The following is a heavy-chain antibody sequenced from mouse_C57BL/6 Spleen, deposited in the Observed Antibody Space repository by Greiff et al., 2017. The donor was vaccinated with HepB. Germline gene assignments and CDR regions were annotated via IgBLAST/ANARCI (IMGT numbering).Heavy chain of an antibody. Sequence: QVQLKQSGPGLVQPSQSLSITCTVSGFSLTSYGVHWVRQSPGTGLEWLGVIWSGGSTDDNAAFISRPSISKGNPKSQVFFKMNSLQADDAAIYYCARGDYGSSSHWYLEVWGKGTTVTVSS. CDR1: GFSLTSYG. V-gene: IGHV2-2*01. CDR3: ARGDYGSSSHWYLEV. CDR2: IWSGGST. D-gene: IGHD1-1*01. J-gene: IGHJ1*03.